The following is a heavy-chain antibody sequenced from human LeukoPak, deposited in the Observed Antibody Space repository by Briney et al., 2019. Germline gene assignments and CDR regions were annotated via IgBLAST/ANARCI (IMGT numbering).Heavy chain of an antibody. CDR2: IYYSGST. Sequence: PSETLSLTCTVSGGSVSRSPYYWGWIRQPPGKGLEWIGSIYYSGSTYYNPSLKSRVTISVDTSKNQFSLKLSSVTAADTAVYYCARGPRRSGSYSVYWGQGTLVTVSS. D-gene: IGHD1-26*01. V-gene: IGHV4-39*07. J-gene: IGHJ4*02. CDR1: GGSVSRSPYY. CDR3: ARGPRRSGSYSVY.